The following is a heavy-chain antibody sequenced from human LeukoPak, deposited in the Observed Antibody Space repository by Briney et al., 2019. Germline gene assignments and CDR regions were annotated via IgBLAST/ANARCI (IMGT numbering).Heavy chain of an antibody. D-gene: IGHD2-21*02. CDR1: GFTFSSYG. CDR2: ISGSGGST. V-gene: IGHV3-23*01. J-gene: IGHJ4*02. CDR3: ARVAYCGDDCYNYFDY. Sequence: GGTLRLSCAASGFTFSSYGMSWVRQAPGKGLEWVSAISGSGGSTYYADSVKGRFTISRDNSKNTLYLQMDSLRAEDTAVYYCARVAYCGDDCYNYFDYWGQGTLVTVSS.